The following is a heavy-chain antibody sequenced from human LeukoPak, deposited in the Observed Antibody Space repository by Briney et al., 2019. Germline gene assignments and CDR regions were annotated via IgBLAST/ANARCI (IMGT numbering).Heavy chain of an antibody. CDR2: INAGNGNT. CDR3: ARGGPSGYQLLYGWFDP. J-gene: IGHJ5*02. D-gene: IGHD2-2*02. V-gene: IGHV1-3*01. Sequence: EASVKVSCKASGYTFTSYAMNWVRQAPGQRLEWMGWINAGNGNTKYSQKFQGRVTITRDTSASTAYMELSSLRAEDTAVYYCARGGPSGYQLLYGWFDPWGQGTLVTVSS. CDR1: GYTFTSYA.